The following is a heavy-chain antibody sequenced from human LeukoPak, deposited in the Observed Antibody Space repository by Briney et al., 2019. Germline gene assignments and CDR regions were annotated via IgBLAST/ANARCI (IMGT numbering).Heavy chain of an antibody. CDR2: IYYSGST. Sequence: SETLSLTCPVSGGSISSCCHYWGWIRQPPGKGLEWIGSIYYSGSTYYNPSLKSRVTISVDTSKNQFSLKLSSVTAADTAVYYCARPYCSSTSCPFDYWGQGTLVTVSS. D-gene: IGHD2-2*01. CDR1: GGSISSCCHY. CDR3: ARPYCSSTSCPFDY. V-gene: IGHV4-39*01. J-gene: IGHJ4*02.